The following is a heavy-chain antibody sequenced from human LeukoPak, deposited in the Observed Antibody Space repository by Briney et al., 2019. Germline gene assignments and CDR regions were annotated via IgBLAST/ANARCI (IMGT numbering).Heavy chain of an antibody. J-gene: IGHJ4*02. D-gene: IGHD1-26*01. V-gene: IGHV3-21*01. CDR3: ARALSGSYYDYFDY. Sequence: GASLRLSCAATGFTFSTYSMSWVRQAPGKGLEWVSSISSGSSYTYYADSVKGRFTISRDNAKNSLYLQMNSLRAEDTAVYYCARALSGSYYDYFDYWGQGTQVTASS. CDR2: ISSGSSYT. CDR1: GFTFSTYS.